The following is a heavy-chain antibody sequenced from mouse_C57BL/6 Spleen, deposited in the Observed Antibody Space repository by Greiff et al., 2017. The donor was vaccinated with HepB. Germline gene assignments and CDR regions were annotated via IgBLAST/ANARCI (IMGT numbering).Heavy chain of an antibody. CDR1: GYTFTDYN. J-gene: IGHJ3*01. V-gene: IGHV1-22*01. D-gene: IGHD2-5*01. CDR2: INPNNGGT. Sequence: EVQLQQSGPELVKPGASVKMSCKASGYTFTDYNMHWVKQSHGKSLEWIGYINPNNGGTSYNQKFKGKATLTVNKSSSTAYMELRSLTSEDSAVYYCAREGYSNFGGFAYWGQGTLVTVSA. CDR3: AREGYSNFGGFAY.